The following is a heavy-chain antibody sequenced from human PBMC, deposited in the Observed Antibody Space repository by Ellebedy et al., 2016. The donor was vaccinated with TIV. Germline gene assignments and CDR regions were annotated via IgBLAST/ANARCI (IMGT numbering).Heavy chain of an antibody. CDR1: GFIFNNFA. V-gene: IGHV3-48*04. CDR2: ISSTSSTI. D-gene: IGHD5-18*01. Sequence: GESLKISCAASGFIFNNFAMSWVRQAPGKGLEWVSYISSTSSTIYYADSVRGRFAISRDNAKNSLYLQMNSLRAEDTALYYCARGVDTALVEHFQHWGQGTLVTVSS. CDR3: ARGVDTALVEHFQH. J-gene: IGHJ1*01.